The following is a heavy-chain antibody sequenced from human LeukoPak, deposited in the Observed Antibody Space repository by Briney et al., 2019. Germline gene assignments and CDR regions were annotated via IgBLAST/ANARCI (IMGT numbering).Heavy chain of an antibody. J-gene: IGHJ3*02. Sequence: GGSLRLSCAASGFTFSSCAMSWVRQAPGKGLEWVSAISGSGGSTYYADSVKGRFTISRDNPKNTLYLQMNSLRAEDTAVYYCAKGIVGADYEDAFDIWGQGTMVTVSS. CDR1: GFTFSSCA. D-gene: IGHD1-26*01. V-gene: IGHV3-23*01. CDR3: AKGIVGADYEDAFDI. CDR2: ISGSGGST.